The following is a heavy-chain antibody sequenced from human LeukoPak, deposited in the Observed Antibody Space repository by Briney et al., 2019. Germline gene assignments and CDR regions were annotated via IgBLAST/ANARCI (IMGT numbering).Heavy chain of an antibody. Sequence: SETLSLTCTVSGGSISSYYWTWIRQPPGKGLEWIGFISYSGNTNYNPSLKSRVTISLDTSKNQFSLKLISVTAADTAVYYCARGVGSGYTDYWGQGALVTVSS. V-gene: IGHV4-59*01. CDR2: ISYSGNT. CDR3: ARGVGSGYTDY. CDR1: GGSISSYY. J-gene: IGHJ4*02. D-gene: IGHD3-22*01.